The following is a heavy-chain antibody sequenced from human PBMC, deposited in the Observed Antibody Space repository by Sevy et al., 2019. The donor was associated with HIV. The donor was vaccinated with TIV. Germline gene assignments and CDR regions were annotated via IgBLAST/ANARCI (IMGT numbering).Heavy chain of an antibody. J-gene: IGHJ4*02. CDR3: TRVHSGGYPFDY. V-gene: IGHV3-53*01. CDR2: IYSSGRT. D-gene: IGHD3-22*01. Sequence: GGSLRLSCAASGFIVSSNYMSWVSQAPGKGLEWVSLIYSSGRTYYGDSVKGRFTISRDDSKNTLYLQMNSVRAEDTALYYCTRVHSGGYPFDYWGQGSLVTVSS. CDR1: GFIVSSNY.